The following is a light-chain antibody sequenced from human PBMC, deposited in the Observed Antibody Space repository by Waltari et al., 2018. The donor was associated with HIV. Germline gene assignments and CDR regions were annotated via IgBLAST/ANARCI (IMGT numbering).Light chain of an antibody. CDR1: SSNIGAGYA. CDR2: GNS. J-gene: IGLJ1*01. CDR3: QSYDSSLSALYV. Sequence: QSVLTQPPSVSGAPGQRGTISCTGSSSNIGAGYAVHWYQQLPGTAPKLLIYGNSNRPSGVPDRFSGSKSGTSASLAITGLQAEDEADYYCQSYDSSLSALYVFGTGTKVTVL. V-gene: IGLV1-40*01.